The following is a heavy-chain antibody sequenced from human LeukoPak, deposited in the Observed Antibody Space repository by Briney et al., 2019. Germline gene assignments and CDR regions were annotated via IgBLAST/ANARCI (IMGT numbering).Heavy chain of an antibody. CDR1: GGSISSYY. D-gene: IGHD3-22*01. CDR3: ASQLLLPFDY. Sequence: SETLSLTCTVSGGSISSYYWNWIRQPPGKGLEWIGYIYYSGSTNYNPSLKSRVTISVDTSKNQFSLKLSSVTAADTALYYCASQLLLPFDYWGQGTLVTVSS. V-gene: IGHV4-59*01. CDR2: IYYSGST. J-gene: IGHJ4*02.